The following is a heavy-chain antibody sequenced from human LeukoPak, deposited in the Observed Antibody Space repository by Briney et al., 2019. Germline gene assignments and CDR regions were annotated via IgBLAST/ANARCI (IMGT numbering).Heavy chain of an antibody. CDR3: AKASGYQLLYLHFDY. CDR2: ISGSGGST. J-gene: IGHJ4*02. V-gene: IGHV3-23*01. CDR1: GFTFSSYA. D-gene: IGHD2-2*02. Sequence: GGSLRLSCAASGFTFSSYAMSWVRQAPGKGLEWVSAISGSGGSTYYADSVKGRFTISRDNSKNTLYLQMNSLRAEDTAVYYCAKASGYQLLYLHFDYWGQGTLVTVSS.